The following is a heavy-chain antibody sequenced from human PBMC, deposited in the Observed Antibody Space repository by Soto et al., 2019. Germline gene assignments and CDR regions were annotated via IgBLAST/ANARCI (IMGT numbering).Heavy chain of an antibody. CDR1: GGSISSGGYS. CDR2: IYHSGRT. V-gene: IGHV4-30-2*01. J-gene: IGHJ5*02. CDR3: ARADIWNWCDP. Sequence: QLQLQESGSGLVKPSQTLSLTCAVSGGSISSGGYSWSWIRQPPGKGLEWIGYIYHSGRTYYNPALKNRVTISVDRSKNQFSLKLSSVTAADTAVYYCARADIWNWCDPWGQGTLVTVSS.